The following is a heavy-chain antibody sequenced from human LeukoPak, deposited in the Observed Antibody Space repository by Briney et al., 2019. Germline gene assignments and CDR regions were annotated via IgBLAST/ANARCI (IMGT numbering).Heavy chain of an antibody. CDR3: VKAAGSWYGYFDY. CDR2: ISNNGGNT. D-gene: IGHD6-13*01. V-gene: IGHV3-64D*06. J-gene: IGHJ4*02. Sequence: GGSLRLSCSASGFTFSNYAIHWVRQAPGKGLEYVSTISNNGGNTNYADSVKGRFTISRDNSKNTLYLQMSSLRAEDTAVYYCVKAAGSWYGYFDYWGQGTLVIVSS. CDR1: GFTFSNYA.